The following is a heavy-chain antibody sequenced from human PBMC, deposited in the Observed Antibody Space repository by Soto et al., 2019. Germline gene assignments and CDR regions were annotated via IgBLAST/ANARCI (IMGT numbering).Heavy chain of an antibody. CDR2: IYYSGST. V-gene: IGHV4-39*01. D-gene: IGHD3-9*01. J-gene: IGHJ3*02. Sequence: SETLSLTCPVSGGSIISSSYCWGWIRQPPGKGLEWIGSIYYSGSTYYNPSLKSRVTISVDTSKNQFSLKLSSVTAADTAVYYCARRAGGWGILTGYYMEEKNDAFDIWGQGTMVTVSS. CDR3: ARRAGGWGILTGYYMEEKNDAFDI. CDR1: GGSIISSSYC.